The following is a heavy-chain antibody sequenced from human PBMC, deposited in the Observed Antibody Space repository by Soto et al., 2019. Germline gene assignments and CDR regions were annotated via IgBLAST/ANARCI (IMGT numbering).Heavy chain of an antibody. CDR3: ARDIRYSSSPGAFDI. V-gene: IGHV4-4*02. D-gene: IGHD6-6*01. J-gene: IGHJ3*02. Sequence: LTCAVSGGSISSSNWWSWVRQPPGKGLEWIGEIYHSGSTNYNPSLKSRVTISVDKSKNQFSLKLSSVTAADTAVYYCARDIRYSSSPGAFDIWGQGTMVTVSS. CDR2: IYHSGST. CDR1: GGSISSSNW.